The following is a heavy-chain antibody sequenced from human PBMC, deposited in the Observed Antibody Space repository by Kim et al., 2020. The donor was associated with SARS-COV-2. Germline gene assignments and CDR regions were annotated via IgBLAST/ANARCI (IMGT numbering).Heavy chain of an antibody. V-gene: IGHV4-59*13. CDR3: ARGGFGAHSTLYYDYYHG. CDR1: GGSISSYY. J-gene: IGHJ6*01. D-gene: IGHD3-10*01. Sequence: SETLSLTCTVSGGSISSYYWSWIRQPPGKGLEWIGYIYYSGSTNYNPSFKSRVTISADTSKNQFFLKLSSVNAADKAVYYCARGGFGAHSTLYYDYYHG. CDR2: IYYSGST.